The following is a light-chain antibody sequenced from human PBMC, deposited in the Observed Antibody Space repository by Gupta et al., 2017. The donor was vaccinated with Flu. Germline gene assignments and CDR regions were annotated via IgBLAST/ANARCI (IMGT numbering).Light chain of an antibody. CDR1: QSVNNNL. CDR2: GAS. V-gene: IGKV3-20*01. Sequence: EIVLTQSPCTLSLSPGERATLSCRASQSVNNNLLTWYQQKPGQAPRLLIYGASSRATGIPDRFSGSGSGTDFTLTIRRREPEDFAVYYCQQYGISMYTFGQGTKLEIK. J-gene: IGKJ2*01. CDR3: QQYGISMYT.